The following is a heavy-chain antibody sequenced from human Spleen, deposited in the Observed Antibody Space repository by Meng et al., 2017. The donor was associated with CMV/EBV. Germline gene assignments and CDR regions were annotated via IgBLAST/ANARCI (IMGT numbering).Heavy chain of an antibody. CDR2: ISSSSSYI. V-gene: IGHV3-21*01. J-gene: IGHJ6*02. Sequence: GESLKISCAASGFTFSSYGMNWVRQAPGKGLEWVSSISSSSSYIYYADSVKGRFTISRDNAKNSLYLQMNSLRAEDTAVYYCARDANWGSGGNYYYYGMDVWGQGTTVTVSS. CDR3: ARDANWGSGGNYYYYGMDV. D-gene: IGHD7-27*01. CDR1: GFTFSSYG.